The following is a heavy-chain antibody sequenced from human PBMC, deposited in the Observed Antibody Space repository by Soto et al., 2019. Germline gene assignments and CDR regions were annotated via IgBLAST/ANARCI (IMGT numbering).Heavy chain of an antibody. Sequence: QVQLVQSGAEVKKPGSSVKVSCKASGGTFSSYAISWVRQAPGQGLEWMGGIIPIFGTANYAQKFQGRVMIAXXDXTXXAYMDLTSLRSEDTAVYYCARDEYSSGWRYNWFDRWGQGTLVTVSS. CDR3: ARDEYSSGWRYNWFDR. CDR1: GGTFSSYA. D-gene: IGHD6-19*01. V-gene: IGHV1-69*05. CDR2: IIPIFGTA. J-gene: IGHJ5*02.